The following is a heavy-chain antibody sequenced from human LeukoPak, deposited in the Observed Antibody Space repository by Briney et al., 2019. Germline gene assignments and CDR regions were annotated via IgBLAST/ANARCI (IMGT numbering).Heavy chain of an antibody. CDR2: IYYSGST. V-gene: IGHV4-59*01. D-gene: IGHD6-6*01. CDR1: GGSINNYY. CDR3: ARGSSIAARHAFDI. J-gene: IGHJ3*02. Sequence: SGTLSLTCTVSGGSINNYYWSWMRQPPGKGLEWIGYIYYSGSTNYNPSLKSRVTISVDTSKNQFSLRLSSVTAADTAVYYCARGSSIAARHAFDIWGQGTMVTVSS.